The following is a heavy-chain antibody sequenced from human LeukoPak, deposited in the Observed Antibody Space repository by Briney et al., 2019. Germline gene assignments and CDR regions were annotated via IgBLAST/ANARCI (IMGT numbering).Heavy chain of an antibody. CDR2: ISSRSTNI. V-gene: IGHV3-21*01. CDR1: GFTFSRYS. D-gene: IGHD6-19*01. Sequence: KPGGSLRLSCAGSGFTFSRYSMNWFRQAPGKGLERVSSISSRSTNIFYADSVKGRFTISRDKAKNSLYLQMNSLGAEDTAVYYCARDAQWLVPEGYFYYMDVWGKGTTVTVSS. J-gene: IGHJ6*03. CDR3: ARDAQWLVPEGYFYYMDV.